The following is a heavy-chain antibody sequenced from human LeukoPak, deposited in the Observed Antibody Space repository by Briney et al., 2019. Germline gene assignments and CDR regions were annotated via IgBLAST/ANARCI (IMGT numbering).Heavy chain of an antibody. CDR2: IYCSGST. D-gene: IGHD3-22*01. J-gene: IGHJ3*02. Sequence: SETLSLTCTVSGGSISSYYWSWLRQPPGKELEWIGHIYCSGSTTDNPSLKSRVTISVDTSKNQFSLRMNSVTAADTAVYYCARFTKYDGGRSYLDIWGQGTMVTVSS. CDR1: GGSISSYY. V-gene: IGHV4-59*13. CDR3: ARFTKYDGGRSYLDI.